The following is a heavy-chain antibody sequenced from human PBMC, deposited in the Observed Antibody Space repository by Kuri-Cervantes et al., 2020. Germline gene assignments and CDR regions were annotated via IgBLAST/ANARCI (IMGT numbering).Heavy chain of an antibody. D-gene: IGHD3-10*01. V-gene: IGHV4-39*01. CDR3: ARYPDNPRAPMDV. CDR2: IHNSGST. J-gene: IGHJ6*03. CDR1: GDSITSSRFY. Sequence: SETLSLTCTVAGDSITSSRFYWGWIRQPPGKGLERIGTIHNSGSTNYNPSLKSRVTISADTSKNQFSLKLSSVTAADTAVYYCARYPDNPRAPMDVWGKGTTVTVSS.